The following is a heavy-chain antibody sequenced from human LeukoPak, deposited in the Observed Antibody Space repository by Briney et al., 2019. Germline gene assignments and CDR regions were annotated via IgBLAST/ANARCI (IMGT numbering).Heavy chain of an antibody. CDR2: IYYSGST. Sequence: PSETLSLTCTVSGGSISSGDYYWSWIRQPPGKGLEWIGYIYYSGSTYYNPSLKSRVTISVDTSKNQFSLKLSSVTAADTAVYYCALWVVVSAAIETYYFDYWGQGTLVTVSS. CDR3: ALWVVVSAAIETYYFDY. V-gene: IGHV4-30-4*08. J-gene: IGHJ4*02. CDR1: GGSISSGDYY. D-gene: IGHD2-2*02.